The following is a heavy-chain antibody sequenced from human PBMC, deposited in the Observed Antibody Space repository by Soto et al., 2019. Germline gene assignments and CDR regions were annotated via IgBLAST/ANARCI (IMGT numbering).Heavy chain of an antibody. D-gene: IGHD3-9*01. J-gene: IGHJ5*01. Sequence: GGSLRLSCAASGFAFSSYVMAWVRQAPGKGLEWVSGISASGGSTYYPDSVKGRFSISRDNSKSTLFLQMNRLRAEDTAIYYCAKNRLSATGITWFDSWGQGALVPVSP. CDR1: GFAFSSYV. CDR3: AKNRLSATGITWFDS. CDR2: ISASGGST. V-gene: IGHV3-23*01.